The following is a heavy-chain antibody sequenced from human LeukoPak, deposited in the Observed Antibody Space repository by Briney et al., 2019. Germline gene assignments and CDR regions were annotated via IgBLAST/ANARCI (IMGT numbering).Heavy chain of an antibody. CDR1: GYTFTSYG. CDR3: ARGSPYVSGSPFFY. J-gene: IGHJ4*02. CDR2: ISVYNGNT. D-gene: IGHD3-10*01. Sequence: ASVKVSSTASGYTFTSYGISWVRQASGQGVEWMGWISVYNGNTNYAQKLQGRVTMTTDTSTSTAYMELRTLRSDDTAVYYCARGSPYVSGSPFFYWGQGTLVTVSS. V-gene: IGHV1-18*01.